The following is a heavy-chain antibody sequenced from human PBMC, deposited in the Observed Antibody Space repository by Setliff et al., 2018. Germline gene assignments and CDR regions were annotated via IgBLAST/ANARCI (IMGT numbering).Heavy chain of an antibody. CDR3: ARGPDLTAVGATYFYGMDV. Sequence: TLSLTCTVSGGSISSMSYYWGWIRQPPGKGLEWIGSIYHSGSSYYNSSLKGRVTISVDTSKNQLSLNLSSVSAADTAVYYCARGPDLTAVGATYFYGMDVWGQGATVTVSS. CDR1: GGSISSMSYY. D-gene: IGHD6-19*01. J-gene: IGHJ6*02. V-gene: IGHV4-39*07. CDR2: IYHSGSS.